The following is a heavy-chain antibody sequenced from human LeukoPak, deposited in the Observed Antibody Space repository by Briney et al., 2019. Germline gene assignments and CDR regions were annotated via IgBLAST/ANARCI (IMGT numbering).Heavy chain of an antibody. D-gene: IGHD5-18*01. CDR3: AGATVGTAMVYDY. CDR1: GGSFSGYY. V-gene: IGHV4-34*01. Sequence: LETLSLTCAVYGGSFSGYYWSWIRQPPGKGLEWIGEINHSGSTNYNPSLKSRVTISVDTSKNQFSLKLSSVTAADTAVYYCAGATVGTAMVYDYWGQGTLVTVSS. CDR2: INHSGST. J-gene: IGHJ4*02.